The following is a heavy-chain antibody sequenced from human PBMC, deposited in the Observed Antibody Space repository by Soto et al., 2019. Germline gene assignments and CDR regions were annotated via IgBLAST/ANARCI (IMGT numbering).Heavy chain of an antibody. D-gene: IGHD4-17*01. V-gene: IGHV1-69*12. CDR3: ARGSSIEDYGGQWYYFAQ. CDR1: VGTFWRYA. Sequence: QVQLVQSGAEVKKPGSSVKVCCKASVGTFWRYAISWVRQAPGQGLEWMGGIIPMCGTTNYAQKFQGRVTIIAEESTTTASRELSSLSSEDTAVYYCARGSSIEDYGGQWYYFAQWGQGPLVTVSS. J-gene: IGHJ4*02. CDR2: IIPMCGTT.